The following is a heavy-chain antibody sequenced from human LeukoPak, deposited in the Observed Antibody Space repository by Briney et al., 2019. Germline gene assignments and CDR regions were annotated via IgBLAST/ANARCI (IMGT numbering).Heavy chain of an antibody. Sequence: VASVKVSCKASGYTFTGYYMHWVRQAPGQGLEWMGWINPNSGGTNYAQKFQGRVTMTRDTSISTAYMELSRLRSDDTAVYYCARDGYSSGWSERLYYDSSGYHYWGQGTLVTVSS. CDR2: INPNSGGT. V-gene: IGHV1-2*02. CDR3: ARDGYSSGWSERLYYDSSGYHY. J-gene: IGHJ4*02. D-gene: IGHD3-22*01. CDR1: GYTFTGYY.